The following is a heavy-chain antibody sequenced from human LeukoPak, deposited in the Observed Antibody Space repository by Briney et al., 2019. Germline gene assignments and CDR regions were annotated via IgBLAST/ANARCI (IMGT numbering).Heavy chain of an antibody. CDR3: AKRRYSSGWSTDAFDI. J-gene: IGHJ3*02. Sequence: GGPLRLSCAASGFTFSSYGMSWVRQAPGKGLEWVSTISGSGGSTYYADSVKGRFTISRDNSKNMLYLQMNSLRAEDTAIYYCAKRRYSSGWSTDAFDIWGQGTMVTVSS. CDR2: ISGSGGST. CDR1: GFTFSSYG. V-gene: IGHV3-23*01. D-gene: IGHD6-19*01.